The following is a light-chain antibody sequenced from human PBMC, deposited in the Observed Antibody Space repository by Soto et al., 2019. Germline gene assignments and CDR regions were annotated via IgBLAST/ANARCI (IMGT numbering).Light chain of an antibody. J-gene: IGKJ1*01. Sequence: EIVMTQCPATLSVSPGERATLACRASQSVSSNLAWYQQKPGQAPRLLIYGASTRATGIPARFSGSGSGTDFTLTISRLEPEDFGVYYCQQYNNWPPWTFGQGTKVEI. CDR3: QQYNNWPPWT. CDR2: GAS. V-gene: IGKV3-15*01. CDR1: QSVSSN.